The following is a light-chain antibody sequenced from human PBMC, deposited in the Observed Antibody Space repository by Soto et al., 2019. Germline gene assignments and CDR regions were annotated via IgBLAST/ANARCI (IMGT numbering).Light chain of an antibody. V-gene: IGKV3-15*01. Sequence: EIVVTQPPATLSVSPGERATLSCRASQSVSSNLAWYQQKPGQSPRLLIYGASTRATGIPGRVSGSGSGTEFTLTISSLQSEDFAVYYCQQYDNWPPRTLGPGTKVDIK. CDR1: QSVSSN. CDR2: GAS. CDR3: QQYDNWPPRT. J-gene: IGKJ3*01.